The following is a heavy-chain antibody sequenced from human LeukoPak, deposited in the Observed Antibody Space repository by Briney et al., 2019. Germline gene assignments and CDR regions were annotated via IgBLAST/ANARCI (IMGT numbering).Heavy chain of an antibody. J-gene: IGHJ4*02. Sequence: GGSLRLSCAASGFTFSSYWMHWVRQAPGKGLVWVSRINSDGSSTSYADSVKGRFTVSRDNAKNTLYLQMNSLRAEDTAVYYCARGYCSSTSCPKAYYFDYWGQGTLVTVSS. CDR3: ARGYCSSTSCPKAYYFDY. V-gene: IGHV3-74*01. D-gene: IGHD2-2*01. CDR1: GFTFSSYW. CDR2: INSDGSST.